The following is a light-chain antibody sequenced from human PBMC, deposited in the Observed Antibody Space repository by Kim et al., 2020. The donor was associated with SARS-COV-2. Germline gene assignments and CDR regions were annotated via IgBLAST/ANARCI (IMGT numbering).Light chain of an antibody. J-gene: IGLJ2*01. V-gene: IGLV3-1*01. CDR1: NMADKN. CDR2: EDI. CDR3: QAWDSSTVV. Sequence: SESQGQTALITCAGKNMADKNVGWYQQRPGQAPLLVIYEDIRRPSGIPERVSGSNSGNTATLTISGTQAMDEADYYCQAWDSSTVVFGRGTQLTVL.